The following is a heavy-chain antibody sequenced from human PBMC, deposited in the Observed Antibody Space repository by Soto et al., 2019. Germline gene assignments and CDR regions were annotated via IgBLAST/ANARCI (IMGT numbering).Heavy chain of an antibody. D-gene: IGHD2-15*01. CDR1: GFTFSHYW. J-gene: IGHJ6*03. CDR2: INSDGSVS. CDR3: ARGDCVGGTCYSLAGSFYYYMDV. V-gene: IGHV3-74*01. Sequence: EVQLVESGGGLVQPGGSLRLSCAASGFTFSHYWMYWVRQAPGKGLVWVSRINSDGSVSSYADSVKGRLTISRDNVKNTLDLQMNRLRAEDTAVYYCARGDCVGGTCYSLAGSFYYYMDVWGTGTTVTVFS.